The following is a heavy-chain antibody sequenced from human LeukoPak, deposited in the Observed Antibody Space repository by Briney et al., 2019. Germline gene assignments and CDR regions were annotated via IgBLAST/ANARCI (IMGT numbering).Heavy chain of an antibody. D-gene: IGHD1-26*01. Sequence: PGGSLRLSCAASGFTFTNAWMSWVRQSPGKGLEWVSVIYSGGSTYYADSVKGRFTISRDNSKNTLYLQMNSLRAEDTAVYYCARIYSGSYSDYWGQGTLVTVSS. CDR3: ARIYSGSYSDY. CDR2: IYSGGST. CDR1: GFTFTNAW. J-gene: IGHJ4*02. V-gene: IGHV3-53*01.